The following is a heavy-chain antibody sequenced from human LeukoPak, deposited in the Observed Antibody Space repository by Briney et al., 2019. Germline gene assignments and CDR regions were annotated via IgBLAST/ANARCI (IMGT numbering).Heavy chain of an antibody. Sequence: GGSLRLSCAASGFTFSSYWMHWVRQAPGKGLVWVSRINSDGSSTSYADSVKGRFTISRDNAKNTLYLQMNSLRAEDTAVYYCARVPRGYSYGGDDPWGQGTLVTVSS. CDR1: GFTFSSYW. D-gene: IGHD5-18*01. CDR3: ARVPRGYSYGGDDP. J-gene: IGHJ5*02. V-gene: IGHV3-74*01. CDR2: INSDGSST.